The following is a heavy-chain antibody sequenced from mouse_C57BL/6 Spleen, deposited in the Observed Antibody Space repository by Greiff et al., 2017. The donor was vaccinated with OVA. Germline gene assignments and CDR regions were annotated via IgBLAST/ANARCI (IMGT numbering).Heavy chain of an antibody. Sequence: QVQLQQPGAELVKPGASVKLSCKASGYTFTSYWMHWVKQRPGQGLEWIGMIHPNSGSTNYNEKFKSKATLTVDKSSSTAYMQLSSLTSEDSAVYYCARSLDSSGTGFAYWGQGTLVTVSA. CDR3: ARSLDSSGTGFAY. J-gene: IGHJ3*01. CDR1: GYTFTSYW. CDR2: IHPNSGST. D-gene: IGHD3-2*02. V-gene: IGHV1-64*01.